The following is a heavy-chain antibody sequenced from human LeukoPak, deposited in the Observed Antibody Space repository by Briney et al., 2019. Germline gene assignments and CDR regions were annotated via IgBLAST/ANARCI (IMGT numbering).Heavy chain of an antibody. CDR2: ISGSGGST. V-gene: IGHV3-23*01. J-gene: IGHJ4*02. Sequence: GGSLRLSCAASGFTFSSYAMSWVRQAPGKGLEWVSDISGSGGSTYYADSVKGRFTISRDNSKNTLYLQMNSLRAEDTAVYYCAKASDYGGNLFDYWGQGTLVTVSS. CDR1: GFTFSSYA. D-gene: IGHD4-23*01. CDR3: AKASDYGGNLFDY.